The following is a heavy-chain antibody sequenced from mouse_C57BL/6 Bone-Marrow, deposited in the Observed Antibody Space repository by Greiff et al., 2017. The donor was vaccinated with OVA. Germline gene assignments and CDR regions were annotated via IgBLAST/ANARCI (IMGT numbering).Heavy chain of an antibody. V-gene: IGHV1-61*01. Sequence: QVQLQQPGAELVRPGSSVKLSCKASGYTFTSYWMDWVKQRPGQGLEWIGNIYPSDSETHYTQKFKDKATLTVDKSSSTAYMQLSSLTAEDSAVYYCARHYSRAYWGQGTLATVSA. CDR2: IYPSDSET. CDR3: ARHYSRAY. CDR1: GYTFTSYW. J-gene: IGHJ3*01. D-gene: IGHD2-5*01.